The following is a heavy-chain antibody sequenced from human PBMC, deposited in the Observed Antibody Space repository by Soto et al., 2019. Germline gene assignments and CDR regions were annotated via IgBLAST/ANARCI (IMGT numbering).Heavy chain of an antibody. CDR3: VRDSPGYSRGADD. CDR2: IKSKPAGGTT. D-gene: IGHD5-12*01. CDR1: GFSFSDAW. J-gene: IGHJ4*02. V-gene: IGHV3-15*07. Sequence: VQLVESGGGLVKPGGSLRLTCAASGFSFSDAWMNWVRQVPGKGLEWVGHIKSKPAGGTTDYAAPVKGRFSISRDDSKNTVYLQMNSLRTEDTALYYCVRDSPGYSRGADDWGQGTLVTVSS.